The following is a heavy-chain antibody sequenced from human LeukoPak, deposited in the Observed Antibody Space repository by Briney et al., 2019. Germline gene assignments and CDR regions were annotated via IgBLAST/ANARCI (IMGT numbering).Heavy chain of an antibody. CDR1: GFTFSSYA. V-gene: IGHV3-30*04. CDR3: ASGKYRYGDNWFDP. J-gene: IGHJ5*02. Sequence: GGSLRLSCAVSGFTFSSYAMHWVRQAPGKGLEWVAVISYDGSNKYYADSVKGRFTISRDNSKNTLYLQMNSLRAEDTAVYFCASGKYRYGDNWFDPWGQGALVTVSS. CDR2: ISYDGSNK. D-gene: IGHD5-18*01.